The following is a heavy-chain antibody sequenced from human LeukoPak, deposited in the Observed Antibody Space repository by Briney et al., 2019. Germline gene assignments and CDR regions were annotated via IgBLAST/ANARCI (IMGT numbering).Heavy chain of an antibody. V-gene: IGHV1-2*02. J-gene: IGHJ4*02. CDR3: AREKYNWKREGSLY. CDR2: INPNSGGT. CDR1: GYTFTGYY. Sequence: ASVKVSCKASGYTFTGYYMHWVRQAPGQGLEWMGWINPNSGGTNYAQKFQGRVTMTRDTSISTAYMELSRLRSDDTAVYYCAREKYNWKREGSLYWGQGTLVTVSS. D-gene: IGHD1-20*01.